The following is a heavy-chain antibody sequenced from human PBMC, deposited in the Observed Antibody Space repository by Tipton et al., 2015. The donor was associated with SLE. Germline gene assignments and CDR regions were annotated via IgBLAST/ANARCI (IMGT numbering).Heavy chain of an antibody. J-gene: IGHJ4*02. Sequence: TLSLTCTVSGGSISSSSYYWGWIRQPPGKGLEWIGSIYYSGSTYYNPSLKSRVTISVDRSKNQFSLRLSSVTAADTAVYYCASGGVAARTIDYWGQGTLVTVSS. V-gene: IGHV4-39*07. CDR3: ASGGVAARTIDY. D-gene: IGHD3-16*01. CDR1: GGSISSSSYY. CDR2: IYYSGST.